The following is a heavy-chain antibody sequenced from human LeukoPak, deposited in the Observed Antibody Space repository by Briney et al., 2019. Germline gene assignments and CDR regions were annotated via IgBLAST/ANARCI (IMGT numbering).Heavy chain of an antibody. CDR3: XXHGSGGRAFDI. J-gene: IGHJ3*02. V-gene: IGHV4-59*08. D-gene: IGHD2-15*01. CDR2: IYYSGST. CDR1: GGSINSYY. Sequence: SETLSLTCTVSGGSINSYYWSWIRQPPGKGLEWIGYIYYSGSTNYNPSLKSRVNVSVDTSKNQFSLKLSSVTAADTAVYYCXXHGSGGRAFDIWGQGTMVTVSS.